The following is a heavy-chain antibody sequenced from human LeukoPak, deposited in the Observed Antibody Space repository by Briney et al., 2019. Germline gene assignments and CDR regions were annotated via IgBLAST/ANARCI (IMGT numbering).Heavy chain of an antibody. Sequence: PGRSLRLSCAASGFTFDDYAMHWVRQAPGKGLEWVSGISWNSGSIGYADSVKGRFTISRDNAKNSLYLQMNSLRAEDTALYYCAKGDCSSTSCPADYWGQGTLVTVSS. CDR2: ISWNSGSI. D-gene: IGHD2-2*01. CDR1: GFTFDDYA. J-gene: IGHJ4*02. CDR3: AKGDCSSTSCPADY. V-gene: IGHV3-9*01.